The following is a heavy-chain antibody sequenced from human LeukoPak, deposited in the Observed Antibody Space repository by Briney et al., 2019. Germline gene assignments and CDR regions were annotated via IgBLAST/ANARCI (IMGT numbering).Heavy chain of an antibody. V-gene: IGHV4-30-2*01. D-gene: IGHD2-2*01. CDR3: ANIVVVPS. Sequence: PSETLSLTCAVSGGSISSGDYSWSWIRQPPGKGLEWIGYIYHSGSTSYNPSLKSRVTISVDTSKNQFSLKLSSVTAADAAVYYCANIVVVPSWGQGTLVTVSS. J-gene: IGHJ5*02. CDR2: IYHSGST. CDR1: GGSISSGDYS.